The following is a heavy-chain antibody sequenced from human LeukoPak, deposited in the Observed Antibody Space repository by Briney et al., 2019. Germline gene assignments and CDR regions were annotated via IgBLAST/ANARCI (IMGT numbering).Heavy chain of an antibody. J-gene: IGHJ5*02. CDR1: GGSISSSSYY. CDR3: ARGGYYGSGNDFRFDP. V-gene: IGHV4-61*05. Sequence: SETLSLTCTVPGGSISSSSYYWGWIRQPPGKGLECIGYIHYTGSTNYNPSLKSRVTISVETSKNQFSLKLKSVTAADTAVYYCARGGYYGSGNDFRFDPWGQGTLVTVSS. D-gene: IGHD3-10*01. CDR2: IHYTGST.